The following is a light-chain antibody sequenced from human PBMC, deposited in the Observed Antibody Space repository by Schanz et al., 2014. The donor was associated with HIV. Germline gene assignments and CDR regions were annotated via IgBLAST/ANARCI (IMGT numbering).Light chain of an antibody. V-gene: IGLV2-14*03. CDR2: DVR. Sequence: QSALTQPASVSGSPGQSITISCSGTSSDIGGSDYAPWYQQHPGRAPKVLIYDVRDRPSGVSSRFSGSKSGNTASLTVSGLQAEDEADYYCCSYAGSYTLVVFGGGTKLTVL. CDR1: SSDIGGSDY. J-gene: IGLJ3*02. CDR3: CSYAGSYTLVV.